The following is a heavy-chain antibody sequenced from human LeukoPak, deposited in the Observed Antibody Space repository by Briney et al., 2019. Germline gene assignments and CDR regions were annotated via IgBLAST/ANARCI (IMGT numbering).Heavy chain of an antibody. Sequence: GGSLRLSCAASGFTFSSYWMNWVRQAPGKGLEWLANIKQDGTEKYYVDSVKGRFTISRDNAKNSLYLQMNSLRAEDTAVYYCAREGYGNNGFGYWGQGTLVTVSS. CDR2: IKQDGTEK. CDR1: GFTFSSYW. D-gene: IGHD4-17*01. V-gene: IGHV3-7*01. CDR3: AREGYGNNGFGY. J-gene: IGHJ4*02.